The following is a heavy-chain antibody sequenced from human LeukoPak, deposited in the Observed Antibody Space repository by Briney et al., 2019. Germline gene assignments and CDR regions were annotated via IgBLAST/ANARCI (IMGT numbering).Heavy chain of an antibody. V-gene: IGHV1-69*06. CDR2: IITIFGRA. J-gene: IGHJ6*04. CDR1: GGTFSSYG. CDR3: ARDGGGYSGYDLLNPYYGMDV. D-gene: IGHD5-12*01. Sequence: ASVKVSCNASGGTFSSYGNSWGRHPPGQGLELVGGIITIFGRANYAQQFQGRVTITSDKSTSTAYMKLSSLRSEHTEVYYCARDGGGYSGYDLLNPYYGMDVWGKGTTVTVSS.